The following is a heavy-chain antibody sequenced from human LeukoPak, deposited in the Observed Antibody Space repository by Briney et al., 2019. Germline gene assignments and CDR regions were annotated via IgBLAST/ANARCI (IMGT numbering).Heavy chain of an antibody. V-gene: IGHV4-4*07. CDR2: IYSSGNT. CDR3: ARERGNLRGDAFDI. D-gene: IGHD3-10*01. Sequence: SETLSLTCTVSGVSFSSYYWTWIRQPAGKGLEWIGRIYSSGNTNYNPSLESRVTMSIDTSKNQFSLKLTSVAAADTAVYYCARERGNLRGDAFDIWGQGTMVTVSS. CDR1: GVSFSSYY. J-gene: IGHJ3*02.